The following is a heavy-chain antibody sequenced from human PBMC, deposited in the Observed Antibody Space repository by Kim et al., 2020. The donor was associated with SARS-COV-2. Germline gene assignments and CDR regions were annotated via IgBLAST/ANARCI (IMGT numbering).Heavy chain of an antibody. CDR1: GGSISSGGYY. V-gene: IGHV4-31*03. D-gene: IGHD3-16*02. CDR2: IYYSGST. Sequence: SETLSLTCTVSGGSISSGGYYWSWIRQHPGKGLEWIGYIYYSGSTYYNPSLKSRVTISVDTSKNQFSLKLSSVTAADTAVYYCARAGGDDYIWGSYPPGRVVFDYWGQGTLVTVSS. J-gene: IGHJ4*02. CDR3: ARAGGDDYIWGSYPPGRVVFDY.